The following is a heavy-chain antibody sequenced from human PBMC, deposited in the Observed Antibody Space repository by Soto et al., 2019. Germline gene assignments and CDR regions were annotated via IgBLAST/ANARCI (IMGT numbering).Heavy chain of an antibody. J-gene: IGHJ4*02. CDR2: INPNSGGT. CDR1: GYTFTVYY. V-gene: IGHV1-2*04. CDR3: ARDGGYGDYYFDY. D-gene: IGHD4-17*01. Sequence: QVQLVQSGAEVKKPGASVKVSCKASGYTFTVYYMHWVRQAPGQGLEWMGWINPNSGGTNYAQKFQGWVTMTRDMSISTAYMELSRLRSDDTAVYYCARDGGYGDYYFDYWGQGTLVTVSS.